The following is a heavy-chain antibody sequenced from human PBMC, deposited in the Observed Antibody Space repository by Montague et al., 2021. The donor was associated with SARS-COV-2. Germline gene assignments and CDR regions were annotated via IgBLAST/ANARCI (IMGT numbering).Heavy chain of an antibody. CDR2: INQSGRT. V-gene: IGHV4-34*01. CDR1: GGSFSFYY. CDR3: AMGFHCNGVNCYDGVLGS. Sequence: SETLSLTCALNGGSFSFYYWTWIRQSPGKGLEWIGGINQSGRTTXXPSXXXRLTMSIDTSRKQYSLNLRSVTATDTAVYYCAMGFHCNGVNCYDGVLGSWGQGTLVTVSS. J-gene: IGHJ5*02. D-gene: IGHD2-15*01.